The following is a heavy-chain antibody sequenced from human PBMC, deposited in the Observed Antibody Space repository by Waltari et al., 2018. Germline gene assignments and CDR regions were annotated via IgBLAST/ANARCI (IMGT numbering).Heavy chain of an antibody. D-gene: IGHD1-1*01. CDR2: ISYNARNT. CDR1: EFTFSSYA. Sequence: QVQLVESGGGVVQPGRSLRLSCAASEFTFSSYAIHWVRQAPGKGLEWVAVISYNARNTYDVDSVKGRFTISRDNSKKMLYLQMNSLRAEDTAVYYCARDCCDRTNCHGMDVWGQGTTVTVSS. CDR3: ARDCCDRTNCHGMDV. V-gene: IGHV3-30*04. J-gene: IGHJ6*02.